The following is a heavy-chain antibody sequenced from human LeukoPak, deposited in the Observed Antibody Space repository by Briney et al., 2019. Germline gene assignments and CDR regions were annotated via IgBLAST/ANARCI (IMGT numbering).Heavy chain of an antibody. CDR1: GFTFSSYA. J-gene: IGHJ3*02. V-gene: IGHV4-31*02. Sequence: LRLSCAASGFTFSSYAMSWIRQHPGKGLEWIGYIYYSGSTYYNPSLKSRVTISVDTSKNQFSLKLSSVTAADTAVYYCARAHGMAFDIWGQGTMVTVSS. CDR2: IYYSGST. CDR3: ARAHGMAFDI.